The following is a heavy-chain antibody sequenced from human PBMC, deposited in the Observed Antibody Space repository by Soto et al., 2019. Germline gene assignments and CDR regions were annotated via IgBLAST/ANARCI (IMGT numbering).Heavy chain of an antibody. CDR3: ARGGCSSTSCVDV. D-gene: IGHD2-2*01. CDR2: INSVGST. J-gene: IGHJ6*04. V-gene: IGHV3-74*01. CDR1: GFTFSHYY. Sequence: EVQLVESGGGLVQPGGSLRLSCAASGFTFSHYYMHWVRQVPGKGLVWVSYINSVGSTSYADSVRGRFTVSRDNAKNTLYLEMNGLTGEDTALYYCARGGCSSTSCVDVWGEGTTVTVSS.